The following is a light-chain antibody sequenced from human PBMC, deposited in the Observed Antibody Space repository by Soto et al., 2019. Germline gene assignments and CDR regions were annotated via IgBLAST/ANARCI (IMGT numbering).Light chain of an antibody. CDR1: QSVASN. J-gene: IGKJ2*01. V-gene: IGKV3-15*01. CDR2: AAS. Sequence: IVMTQSPVTLSVSPGEGAALSCRASQSVASNLAWYQQKPGQAPRLLIYAASTRVTGNPARFSGSGSGTEFTRTISGLQPEDFSIYYCQQYDTWPLYTFGQGTKLEIK. CDR3: QQYDTWPLYT.